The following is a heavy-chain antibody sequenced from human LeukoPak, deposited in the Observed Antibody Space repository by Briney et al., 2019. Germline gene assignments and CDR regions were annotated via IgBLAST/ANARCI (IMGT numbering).Heavy chain of an antibody. D-gene: IGHD4-11*01. Sequence: SETLSLTCTVSGGSISNYWSWIRQPPGKGLEWIGYIYYSGSTYYNPSLKRRVTISVDTAKNQFSLELRSVTAADTAVYYCARTVTTLPVGYYYYMDVWGKGTTVTVSS. CDR3: ARTVTTLPVGYYYYMDV. CDR2: IYYSGST. V-gene: IGHV4-59*01. CDR1: GGSISNY. J-gene: IGHJ6*03.